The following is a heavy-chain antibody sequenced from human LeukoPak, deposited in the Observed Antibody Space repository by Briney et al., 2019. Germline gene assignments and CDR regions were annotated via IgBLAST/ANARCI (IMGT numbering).Heavy chain of an antibody. J-gene: IGHJ4*02. V-gene: IGHV4-34*01. CDR2: INHSGST. CDR1: GGSFSGYY. CDR3: ARAGYGDSDFDY. Sequence: PSETLSLTCAVYGGSFSGYYWSWIRQPPGKGLEWIGEINHSGSTNYNRSLKSRVTISVDTSKNQFSLKLSSVTAADTAVYYCARAGYGDSDFDYWGQGTLVTVSS. D-gene: IGHD4-17*01.